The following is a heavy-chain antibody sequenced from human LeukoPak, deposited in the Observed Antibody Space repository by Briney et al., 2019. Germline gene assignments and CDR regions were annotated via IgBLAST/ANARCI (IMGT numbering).Heavy chain of an antibody. CDR1: GFTFSSYA. CDR3: AKDFFGYIPPDYGDYETVDP. J-gene: IGHJ5*02. V-gene: IGHV3-23*01. CDR2: ISGSGGST. D-gene: IGHD4-17*01. Sequence: PGGSLRLSCAASGFTFSSYAMSWVRQAPGKGLEWVSAISGSGGSTYYADSVKGRFTISRDNSKNTLYLQMNSLRAEDTAVYYCAKDFFGYIPPDYGDYETVDPWGQGTLVTVSS.